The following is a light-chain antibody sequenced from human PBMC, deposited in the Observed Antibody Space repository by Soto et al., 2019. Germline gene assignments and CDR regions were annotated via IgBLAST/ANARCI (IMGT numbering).Light chain of an antibody. Sequence: EIVMTQSPATLSVSPGERVTLSCRASQSVTSDLAWYQQKPGQAPRFLIYHASTRATGIPVRFSGSGSGTDFTLTISSLQYEDFAVYYCQQYNNWPITFGQGTRLEIK. CDR1: QSVTSD. J-gene: IGKJ5*01. V-gene: IGKV3-15*01. CDR2: HAS. CDR3: QQYNNWPIT.